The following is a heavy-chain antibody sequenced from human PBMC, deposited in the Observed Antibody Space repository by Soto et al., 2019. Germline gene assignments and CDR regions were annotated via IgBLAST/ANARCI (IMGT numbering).Heavy chain of an antibody. Sequence: QLQLQESGPGLVKPSETLSLTCTVSGGSISSSSYYWGWIRQPPGKGLEWIGSIYYSGSTYYNPSLKSRVTISVDTSKNQFSLKLSSVTAADTAVYYCARHRRLWFGELEETYFDYWGQGTLVTVSS. CDR2: IYYSGST. V-gene: IGHV4-39*01. CDR1: GGSISSSSYY. D-gene: IGHD3-10*01. CDR3: ARHRRLWFGELEETYFDY. J-gene: IGHJ4*02.